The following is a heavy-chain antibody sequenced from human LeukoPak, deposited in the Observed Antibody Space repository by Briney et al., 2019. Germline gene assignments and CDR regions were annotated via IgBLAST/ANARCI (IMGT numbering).Heavy chain of an antibody. CDR3: ARGYCRGTSCNRYTFDM. J-gene: IGHJ3*02. CDR1: DGSISSYY. CDR2: IYYSGST. V-gene: IGHV4-59*01. D-gene: IGHD2-2*01. Sequence: SVTLSLTCTVSDGSISSYYWSWIRQSPGKGLEWIGYIYYSGSTNYNPSLKSRVTISVDTSKNQFSLKLSSVTAADTAVYYCARGYCRGTSCNRYTFDMWGQGTMVTVSS.